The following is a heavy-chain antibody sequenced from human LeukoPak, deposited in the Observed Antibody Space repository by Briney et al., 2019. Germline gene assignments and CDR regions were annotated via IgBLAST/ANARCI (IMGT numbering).Heavy chain of an antibody. Sequence: GGSLRLSCAASGFTFDDYAMHWVRQAPGKGLEWVSGIRWNSGSIGYADSVKGRFTISRDNAKNSLYLQMNSLRAEDTALYYCAKDISGYSSSWYEFDYWGQGTLVTVSS. D-gene: IGHD6-13*01. V-gene: IGHV3-9*01. CDR2: IRWNSGSI. CDR3: AKDISGYSSSWYEFDY. J-gene: IGHJ4*02. CDR1: GFTFDDYA.